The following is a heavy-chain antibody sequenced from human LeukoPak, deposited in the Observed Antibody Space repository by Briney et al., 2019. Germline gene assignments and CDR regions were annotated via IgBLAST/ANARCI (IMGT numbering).Heavy chain of an antibody. CDR2: IYYSGST. CDR3: ARARGSSGWYRFDY. V-gene: IGHV4-39*07. D-gene: IGHD6-19*01. J-gene: IGHJ4*02. Sequence: SETLSHTCTVSGGSISSSSYYWGWIRQPPGKGLEWIGSIYYSGSTYYNPSLKSRVTISVGTSKNQFSLNLSSVTAADTAMYYCARARGSSGWYRFDYWGQGTLVTVSS. CDR1: GGSISSSSYY.